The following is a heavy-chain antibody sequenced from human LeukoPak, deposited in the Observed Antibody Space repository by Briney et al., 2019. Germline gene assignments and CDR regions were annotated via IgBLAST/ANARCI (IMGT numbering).Heavy chain of an antibody. CDR1: GDSVSSNSAA. CDR2: TYYRSEWYN. D-gene: IGHD2-21*01. Sequence: SQTLSLTCAISGDSVSSNSAAWNWIRQSPSRGLEWLGRTYYRSEWYNDYAVSVKSRITINPDTSKNQFSLQLNSVTPEDTAVYYCARMGYCGGDCYRYWYFDLWGRGTLVTVSS. V-gene: IGHV6-1*01. J-gene: IGHJ2*01. CDR3: ARMGYCGGDCYRYWYFDL.